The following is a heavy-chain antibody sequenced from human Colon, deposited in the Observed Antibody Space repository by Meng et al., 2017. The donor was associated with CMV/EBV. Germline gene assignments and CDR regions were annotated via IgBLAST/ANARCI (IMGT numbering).Heavy chain of an antibody. J-gene: IGHJ5*02. Sequence: SSYGISWGRQAPRQGLEWVGGVVPIHSRVNYEKKFQSRVTITAERPTSTAYMELSSLGSEDTAVYYYAGAPLGLYCSGDCYPDWFDPWGQGTLVTVSS. CDR2: VVPIHSRV. CDR1: SSYG. D-gene: IGHD2-21*01. V-gene: IGHV1-69*10. CDR3: AGAPLGLYCSGDCYPDWFDP.